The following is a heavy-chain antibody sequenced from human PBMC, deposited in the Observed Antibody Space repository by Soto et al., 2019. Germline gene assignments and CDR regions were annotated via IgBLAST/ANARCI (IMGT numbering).Heavy chain of an antibody. V-gene: IGHV1-18*01. D-gene: IGHD3-22*01. CDR3: ARSRRLLYDSSGYWPDDYYYYGMDV. CDR2: ISAYNGNT. J-gene: IGHJ6*02. CDR1: GYTFTSYG. Sequence: GASVKVSCKASGYTFTSYGISWVRQAPGQGLEWMGWISAYNGNTNYAQKLQGRVTMTTDTSTSTAYMELRSLRSDDTAVYYCARSRRLLYDSSGYWPDDYYYYGMDVWGQGTTVTVSS.